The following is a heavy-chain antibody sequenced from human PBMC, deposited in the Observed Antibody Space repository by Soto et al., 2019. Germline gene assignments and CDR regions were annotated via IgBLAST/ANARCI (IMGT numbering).Heavy chain of an antibody. CDR3: ARDHLRRRNVGFAH. CDR1: GSTLGHYG. CDR2: SWYDGTKK. J-gene: IGHJ4*02. D-gene: IGHD1-1*01. Sequence: QVQLVESGGGVFRLGGSLRFSFAASGSTLGHYGSHWVRQPPAKGLGGVAVSWYDGTKKDYPDSVQGRFTISRDTSKNTLYLQMNRLREEDTAVYYCARDHLRRRNVGFAHWGQGTLVTVSS. V-gene: IGHV3-33*01.